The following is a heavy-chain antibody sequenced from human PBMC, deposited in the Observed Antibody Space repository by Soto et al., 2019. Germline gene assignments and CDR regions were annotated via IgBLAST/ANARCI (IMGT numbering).Heavy chain of an antibody. CDR3: ARVDYDSTYGFYYYGLDV. J-gene: IGHJ6*02. Sequence: QVHLVQSGAEVKKPGSSVRVSCKTSGGTFSSYSFTWVRQAPGQGLEWMGEIIPILNTANFAQKFQSRVTINADEPTSTVYMDLSSLSPDDTAVYYCARVDYDSTYGFYYYGLDVWGQGTTVNVSS. D-gene: IGHD3-10*01. CDR1: GGTFSSYS. V-gene: IGHV1-69*01. CDR2: IIPILNTA.